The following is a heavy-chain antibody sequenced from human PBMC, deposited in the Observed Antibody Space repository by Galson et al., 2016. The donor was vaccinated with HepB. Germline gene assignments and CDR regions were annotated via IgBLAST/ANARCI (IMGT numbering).Heavy chain of an antibody. V-gene: IGHV3-30-3*01. CDR1: GFTLSSYW. CDR2: ISKTRDTT. Sequence: SLRLSCAASGFTLSSYWMSWVRQAPGKGLDWVAVISKTRDTTFYGDSVKGRFTISRDNSKNTVDLQIHSLRSEDAAVYFCARDFKLGAPDYMDVWGKGTTVTVS. CDR3: ARDFKLGAPDYMDV. D-gene: IGHD1-26*01. J-gene: IGHJ6*03.